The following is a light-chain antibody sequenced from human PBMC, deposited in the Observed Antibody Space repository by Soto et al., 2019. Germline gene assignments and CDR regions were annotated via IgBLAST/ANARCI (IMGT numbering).Light chain of an antibody. Sequence: TLSVSPGERATLSCRASQSITNKLAWYQQKPGQAPRLLIYDASTRATGIPVRFSGSGSGADFTLTISSLQSEDFAVYYCQRYDNWPSYTFGQGTKVDIK. J-gene: IGKJ2*01. V-gene: IGKV3-15*01. CDR1: QSITNK. CDR3: QRYDNWPSYT. CDR2: DAS.